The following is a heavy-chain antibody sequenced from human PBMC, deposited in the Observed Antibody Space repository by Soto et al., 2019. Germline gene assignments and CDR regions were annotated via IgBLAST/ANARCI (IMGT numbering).Heavy chain of an antibody. CDR1: GFTFSSYG. V-gene: IGHV3-30*18. CDR2: ISYDGSNK. Sequence: PGGSLRLSCAASGFTFSSYGMHWVRQAPGKGLEWVAVISYDGSNKYYADSVKGRFTISRDNSKNTLYLQMNSLRAEDTAVYYCAKDTEMATNNFDYWGQGTLVTVSS. CDR3: AKDTEMATNNFDY. D-gene: IGHD5-12*01. J-gene: IGHJ4*02.